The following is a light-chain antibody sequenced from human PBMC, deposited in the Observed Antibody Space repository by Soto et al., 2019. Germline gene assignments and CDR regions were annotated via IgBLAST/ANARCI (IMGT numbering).Light chain of an antibody. J-gene: IGKJ4*01. CDR1: QTVTSN. Sequence: EIVMTQSPATLSVSPGEGATLSCRASQTVTSNLAWYQQKPGQAPRLLIYDASTRATGIPARFSGSGSGTEFTLTISSLQSEDFALYYCQQYNNWPRLTFGGGTKVEIK. V-gene: IGKV3-15*01. CDR3: QQYNNWPRLT. CDR2: DAS.